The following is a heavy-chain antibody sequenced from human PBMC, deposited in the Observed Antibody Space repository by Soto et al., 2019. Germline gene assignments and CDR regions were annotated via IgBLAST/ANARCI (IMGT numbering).Heavy chain of an antibody. Sequence: QITLKESGPTLVKPTQTLTLTCTFSGFSLSTSGVGVGWIRQPPGKALEWLALIYWDDDKRYSPSLKSRLTITKDTSKNQVVLTMTNMHPVDTATYYCAHSNDFWSGYPYGMDVWGQGTTVTVSS. V-gene: IGHV2-5*02. CDR1: GFSLSTSGVG. D-gene: IGHD3-3*01. CDR3: AHSNDFWSGYPYGMDV. J-gene: IGHJ6*02. CDR2: IYWDDDK.